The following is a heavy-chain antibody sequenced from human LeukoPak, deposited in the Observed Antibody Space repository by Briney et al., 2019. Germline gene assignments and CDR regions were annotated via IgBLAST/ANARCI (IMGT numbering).Heavy chain of an antibody. CDR3: AKAAVYSNRWTPFDD. J-gene: IGHJ4*02. V-gene: IGHV3-74*03. D-gene: IGHD2/OR15-2a*01. CDR2: IRGDGRAT. Sequence: GGSLRLSCAASGFTFTDYWMHWVRQAPRKELVWVERIRGDGRATTYADSVKGRFTISRDNSKNTLYLQMNSLRPEDTAVYYCAKAAVYSNRWTPFDDWGQGTLVSVSS. CDR1: GFTFTDYW.